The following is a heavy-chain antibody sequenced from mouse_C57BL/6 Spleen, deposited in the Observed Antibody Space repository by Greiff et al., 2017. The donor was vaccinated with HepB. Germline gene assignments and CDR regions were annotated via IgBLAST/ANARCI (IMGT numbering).Heavy chain of an antibody. CDR3: ARRGLRTYAMDY. CDR1: GYTFTDSN. CDR2: INPNNGGT. D-gene: IGHD1-1*01. V-gene: IGHV1-22*01. J-gene: IGHJ4*01. Sequence: VQLKQSGPELVKPGASVKMSCKASGYTFTDSNMHWVKQSHGKSLEWIGYINPNNGGTSYNQKFKGKATLTVNKSSSTAYMELRSLTSEDSAVYYCARRGLRTYAMDYWGQGTSVTVSS.